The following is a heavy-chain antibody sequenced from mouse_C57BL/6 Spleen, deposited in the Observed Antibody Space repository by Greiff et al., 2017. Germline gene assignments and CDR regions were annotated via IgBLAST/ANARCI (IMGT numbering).Heavy chain of an antibody. CDR1: GYTFTSYW. Sequence: VQLQQPGAELVKPGASVKLSCKASGYTFTSYWMHWVKQRPGRGLEWIGRIDPKSGGPKYNEKFKSKASLTVDKPSSTAYMQLSSLTYEDSAVYYCARDDSNYFDYWGQGTTLTVSS. J-gene: IGHJ2*01. CDR3: ARDDSNYFDY. CDR2: IDPKSGGP. D-gene: IGHD2-5*01. V-gene: IGHV1-72*01.